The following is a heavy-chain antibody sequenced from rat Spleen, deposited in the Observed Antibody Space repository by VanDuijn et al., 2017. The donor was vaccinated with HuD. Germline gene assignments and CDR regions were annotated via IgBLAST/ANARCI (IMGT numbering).Heavy chain of an antibody. CDR3: ATVRSSLFDY. CDR1: GFTFSDYN. V-gene: IGHV5-7*01. CDR2: ISYDGSST. D-gene: IGHD1-3*01. J-gene: IGHJ2*01. Sequence: EVHLVESGGGLVQPGRSLKLSCAASGFTFSDYNMAWVRQAPKKGLEWVATISYDGSSTYYRDSVKGRFTISRDNAKSTLYLQMDSLRSEDTATYYCATVRSSLFDYWGQGVMVTVSS.